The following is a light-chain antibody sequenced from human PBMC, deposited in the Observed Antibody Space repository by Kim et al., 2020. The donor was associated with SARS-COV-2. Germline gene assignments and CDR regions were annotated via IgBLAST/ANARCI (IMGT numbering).Light chain of an antibody. CDR1: KLGEKY. J-gene: IGLJ2*01. CDR2: QDS. V-gene: IGLV3-1*01. Sequence: SYELTQPPSVSVSPGQTASITCSGDKLGEKYACWYQQKPGQSPVLVIYQDSKRPSGIPERFSGSNSGNTATLTISGTQAMDEADYYCQAWDSSSHVVFGGGTKLTVL. CDR3: QAWDSSSHVV.